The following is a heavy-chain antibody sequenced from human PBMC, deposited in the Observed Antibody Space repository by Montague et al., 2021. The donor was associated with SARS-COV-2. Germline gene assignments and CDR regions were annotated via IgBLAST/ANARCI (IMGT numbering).Heavy chain of an antibody. Sequence: CAISGDSVSINSPTWHWIRQSPSRGVDRLGGTYYRSRWSNDYAVXVRSRIIINPDTSTNQFSLQLSSVTPEDTAVYFCARERWAVGVSFDYWGQGTLVTVSS. D-gene: IGHD6-19*01. V-gene: IGHV6-1*01. CDR2: TYYRSRWSN. J-gene: IGHJ4*02. CDR3: ARERWAVGVSFDY. CDR1: GDSVSINSPT.